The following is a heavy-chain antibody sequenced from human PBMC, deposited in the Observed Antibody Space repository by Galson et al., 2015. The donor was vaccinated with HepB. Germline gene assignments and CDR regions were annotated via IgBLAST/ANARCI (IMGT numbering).Heavy chain of an antibody. D-gene: IGHD5/OR15-5a*01. J-gene: IGHJ6*02. CDR3: AAVSYYYYGMDV. CDR1: GFTFSSYS. CDR2: ISSSSSTI. V-gene: IGHV3-48*04. Sequence: SLRLSCAASGFTFSSYSMNWVRQAPGKGLEWVSCISSSSSTIYYADSVKGRFTISRDNAKNSLYLQMNSLRAEDTAVYYCAAVSYYYYGMDVWGQGTTVTVSS.